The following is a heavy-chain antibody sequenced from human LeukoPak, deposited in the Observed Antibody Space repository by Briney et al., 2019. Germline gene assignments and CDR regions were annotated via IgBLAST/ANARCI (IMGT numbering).Heavy chain of an antibody. V-gene: IGHV3-74*01. D-gene: IGHD3-22*01. CDR2: INSDGSST. Sequence: GGSLRLSCAASGFTFSSYCMHWVRQAPGKGLVWVSRINSDGSSTNYADSVKGRFTISRDNAKNTLYLQMNSLRPEDRAVYYCARDPEYYYDSSGYYFDYWGQGTLVTVSS. CDR3: ARDPEYYYDSSGYYFDY. J-gene: IGHJ4*02. CDR1: GFTFSSYC.